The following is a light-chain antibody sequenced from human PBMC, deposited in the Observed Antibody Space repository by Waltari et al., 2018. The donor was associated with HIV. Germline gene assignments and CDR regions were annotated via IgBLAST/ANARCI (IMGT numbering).Light chain of an antibody. CDR2: QDS. CDR3: QAWDSSTVV. Sequence: SYELTQPPSLSVSPGQTASIPCSGDNLQDKYACCYQQKPRQSPVLVIDQDSKRPSGITERFSGSNSGNTATLTISGTQAMDEADYYCQAWDSSTVVFGGGTKLTVL. V-gene: IGLV3-1*01. CDR1: NLQDKY. J-gene: IGLJ2*01.